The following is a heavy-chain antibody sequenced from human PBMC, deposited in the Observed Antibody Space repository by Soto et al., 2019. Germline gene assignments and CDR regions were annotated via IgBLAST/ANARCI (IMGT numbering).Heavy chain of an antibody. Sequence: GASMKGSFKASGYTFTGYYMHWVRQAPGQGLEWMGWINPNSGGTNYAQKFQGWVTMTRDTSISTAYMELSRLRSGDTAVYYCARGGSWYSYYYYMDVWGKGTTVTVSS. CDR1: GYTFTGYY. V-gene: IGHV1-2*04. J-gene: IGHJ6*03. CDR3: ARGGSWYSYYYYMDV. CDR2: INPNSGGT. D-gene: IGHD6-13*01.